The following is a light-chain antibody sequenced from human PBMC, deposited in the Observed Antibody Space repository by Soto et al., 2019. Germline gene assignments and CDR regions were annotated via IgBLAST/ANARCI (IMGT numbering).Light chain of an antibody. CDR1: RSISRS. CDR2: TSS. V-gene: IGKV3-15*01. Sequence: EIVMTQSPATLSVSPGERASLSCRASRSISRSLSWYHRNPGQSPERLLYTSSTKAPGIPSMFSGIGSGTAFTLTISSLQSEDFAVSYCHQYNTWHPITFGQGTRLEIK. J-gene: IGKJ5*01. CDR3: HQYNTWHPIT.